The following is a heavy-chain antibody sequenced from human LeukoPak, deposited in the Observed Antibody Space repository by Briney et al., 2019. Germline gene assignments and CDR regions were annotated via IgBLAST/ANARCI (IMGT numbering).Heavy chain of an antibody. D-gene: IGHD3-22*01. CDR2: IIPILGIA. CDR3: ARDYYDSSGYEFDY. CDR1: GGTFSSYA. J-gene: IGHJ4*02. V-gene: IGHV1-69*04. Sequence: SVKVSCKASGGTFSSYAISWVRQAPGQGLEWMGRIIPILGIANYAQKFQGRVTITADKSTSTAYMELSSLRSEHTAVYYCARDYYDSSGYEFDYWGQGTLVTVSS.